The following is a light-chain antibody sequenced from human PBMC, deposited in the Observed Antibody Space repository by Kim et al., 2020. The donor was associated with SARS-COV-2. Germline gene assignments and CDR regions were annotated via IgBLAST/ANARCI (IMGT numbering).Light chain of an antibody. CDR3: QQYGSSPRT. CDR1: QSVSSN. Sequence: VSPGEGATLSCRASQSVSSNLAWYQQKPGQAPRLLIYGASSRATGIPDRFSGSGSGTDFTLTISRLEPEDFAVYYCQQYGSSPRTFGQGTKVDIK. V-gene: IGKV3-20*01. J-gene: IGKJ1*01. CDR2: GAS.